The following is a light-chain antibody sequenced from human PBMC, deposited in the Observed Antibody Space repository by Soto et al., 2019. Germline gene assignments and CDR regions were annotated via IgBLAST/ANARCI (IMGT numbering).Light chain of an antibody. V-gene: IGKV3-11*01. CDR3: HQRANWPPFT. CDR2: DAS. CDR1: QSISNY. Sequence: EIVLTQSPATLSLSPGERATLSCRASQSISNYLAWYQQKPGQPPRLLIYDASNRATGVPARFSGSGSGTDFTLTISSLEPEDFAVYYCHQRANWPPFTFGGGTKVEIK. J-gene: IGKJ4*01.